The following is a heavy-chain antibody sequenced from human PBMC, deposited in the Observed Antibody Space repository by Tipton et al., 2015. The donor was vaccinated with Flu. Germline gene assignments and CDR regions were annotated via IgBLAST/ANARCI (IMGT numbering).Heavy chain of an antibody. CDR3: AKDIHYYANSGYWLDY. CDR2: IWYDGSNE. J-gene: IGHJ4*02. CDR1: GFTFSTYG. D-gene: IGHD3-22*01. V-gene: IGHV3-33*06. Sequence: SLRLSCAASGFTFSTYGMHWVRQAPGKGLEWVAVIWYDGSNEYYADSVKGRFTISRDNSKNTLYLQMNSLRADDTAIYYCAKDIHYYANSGYWLDYWGQGTLVTVSS.